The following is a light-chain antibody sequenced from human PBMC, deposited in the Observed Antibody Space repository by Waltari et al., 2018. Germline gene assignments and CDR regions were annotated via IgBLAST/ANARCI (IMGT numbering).Light chain of an antibody. Sequence: DIVLTQSPATRSLSPGERATLSCRASHSVANFLAWYQQKPVQTPRILIYDVSNRATDIPARFSGSGFATDFTLTISDVEPEDIAVYYCQQRNKWPLTFGGGTKVEIK. V-gene: IGKV3-11*01. CDR2: DVS. CDR3: QQRNKWPLT. CDR1: HSVANF. J-gene: IGKJ4*01.